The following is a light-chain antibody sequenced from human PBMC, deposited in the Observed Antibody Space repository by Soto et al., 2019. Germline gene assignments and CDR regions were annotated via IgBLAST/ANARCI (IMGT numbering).Light chain of an antibody. CDR3: QQYNIWPPALT. CDR2: AAS. Sequence: EIVMTQSPATLSVSPGERATLSCRASQSVSSSLPWYQQYPGQAPRLLIYAASTRATGIPARFSGSGSGTEFTLTISSLQSEAFAVYYCQQYNIWPPALTFGGGTKVDIK. CDR1: QSVSSS. J-gene: IGKJ4*01. V-gene: IGKV3-15*01.